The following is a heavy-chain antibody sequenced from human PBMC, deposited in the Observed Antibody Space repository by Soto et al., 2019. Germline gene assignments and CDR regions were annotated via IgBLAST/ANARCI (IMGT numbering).Heavy chain of an antibody. D-gene: IGHD2-2*01. V-gene: IGHV3-33*01. CDR1: GFTFSSYG. Sequence: GGSLRLSCAASGFTFSSYGMHWVRQAPGKGLEWVAVIWYDGSNKYYADSVKGRFTISRDNSKNTLYLQMNSLRAEDTAVYYCARLVVPAAMNAFDIWGQGTMVTVSS. CDR2: IWYDGSNK. CDR3: ARLVVPAAMNAFDI. J-gene: IGHJ3*02.